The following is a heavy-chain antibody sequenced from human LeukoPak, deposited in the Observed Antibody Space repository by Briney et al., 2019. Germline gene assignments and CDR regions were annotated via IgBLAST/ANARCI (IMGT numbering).Heavy chain of an antibody. CDR1: GGSFSGYY. D-gene: IGHD3-10*01. V-gene: IGHV4-34*01. Sequence: SETLSLTCAVYGGSFSGYYWSWIRQPPGKGLEWIGEINHSGSTNYNPSLKSRVTISVDTSKNQFSLKLSSVTAADTAVYYCSRDMGYYYGSETYPPENDYWGQGTLVTVSS. CDR3: SRDMGYYYGSETYPPENDY. J-gene: IGHJ4*02. CDR2: INHSGST.